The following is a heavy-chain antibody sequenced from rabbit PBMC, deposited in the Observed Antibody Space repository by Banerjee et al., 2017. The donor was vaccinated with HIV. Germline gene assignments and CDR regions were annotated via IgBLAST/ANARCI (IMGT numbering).Heavy chain of an antibody. CDR1: GFSFSSSYW. V-gene: IGHV1S40*01. J-gene: IGHJ4*01. CDR3: ARDGSGWGANFNL. D-gene: IGHD4-1*01. CDR2: IGVGSGGT. Sequence: QSLEESGGGLVKPEGSLTLTCTASGFSFSSSYWMCWVRQTPGKGLEWIGCIGVGSGGTNYASWAKGRFTISKTSSTTVTLQMTSLTAADTATYFCARDGSGWGANFNLWGQGTLVTVS.